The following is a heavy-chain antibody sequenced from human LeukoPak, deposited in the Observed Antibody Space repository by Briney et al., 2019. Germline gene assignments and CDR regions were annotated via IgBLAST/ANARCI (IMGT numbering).Heavy chain of an antibody. D-gene: IGHD2-2*01. CDR2: IRQDGGDK. V-gene: IGHV3-7*03. Sequence: GGSLRLSCAASGFTFSSYAMSWVRQAPGKGLEWVANIRQDGGDKYYVDSVKGRFTISRDNTKNSLDLQMSSLRVEDTAVYYCARCRGTSCSNSDYWGQGTLVTVSS. CDR3: ARCRGTSCSNSDY. CDR1: GFTFSSYA. J-gene: IGHJ4*02.